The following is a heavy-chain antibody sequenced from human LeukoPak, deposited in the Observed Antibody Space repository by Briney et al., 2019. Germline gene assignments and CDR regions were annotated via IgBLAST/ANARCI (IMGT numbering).Heavy chain of an antibody. D-gene: IGHD3-9*01. CDR2: IWYDGSNK. V-gene: IGHV3-33*01. Sequence: GGSLRLSCAASGFTFSSYGMHWVRQAPGKGLEWVAVIWYDGSNKYYADSVKGRFTISRDNSKNTLYLQMNSLRAEDTAVYYCARGRPNYDILTGYYQPEYYFGYWGQGTLVTVSS. J-gene: IGHJ4*02. CDR1: GFTFSSYG. CDR3: ARGRPNYDILTGYYQPEYYFGY.